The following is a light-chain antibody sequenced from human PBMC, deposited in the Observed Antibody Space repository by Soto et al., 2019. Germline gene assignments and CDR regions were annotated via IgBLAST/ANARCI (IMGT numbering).Light chain of an antibody. CDR1: QSVSSSH. Sequence: DIVLTQSPGTLSLSPGERATLSCRASQSVSSSHLAWYQQKPGQAPRLLIYGASSRATGIPDRFSGSGSGTDFTLTINRLEPEDFAVYYCQQYGNSLWTFGQGTKVDIK. CDR3: QQYGNSLWT. CDR2: GAS. J-gene: IGKJ1*01. V-gene: IGKV3-20*01.